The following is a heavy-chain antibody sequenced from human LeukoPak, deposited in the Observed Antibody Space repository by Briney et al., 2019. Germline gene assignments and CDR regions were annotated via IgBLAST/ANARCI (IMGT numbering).Heavy chain of an antibody. CDR2: ISYDGTNK. D-gene: IGHD4-23*01. CDR1: GFTFSSYA. V-gene: IGHV3-30*04. J-gene: IGHJ4*02. Sequence: SLTLSCAASGFTFSSYAMHWVRPAQGKGREWVAVISYDGTNKYYADSVKGPFTISRDKSKNTLYLQMNSLRAEDTSVYYCARDREVVNEPYYFDYWGQGTLVTVSS. CDR3: ARDREVVNEPYYFDY.